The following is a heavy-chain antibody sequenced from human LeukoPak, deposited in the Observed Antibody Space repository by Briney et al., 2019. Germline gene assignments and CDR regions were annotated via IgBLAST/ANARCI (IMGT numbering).Heavy chain of an antibody. V-gene: IGHV3-48*03. Sequence: GGSLRLSCAASGFTFSTYEVNWVRQAPGKGLEWVSYISNSGSTIYYADSVKGRFTISRDNAKKSLYLQMNSLRAEDTAVYYCARGKSYYYDSSDYLPTWFDPWGQGTLVTVSS. CDR2: ISNSGSTI. D-gene: IGHD3-22*01. J-gene: IGHJ5*02. CDR1: GFTFSTYE. CDR3: ARGKSYYYDSSDYLPTWFDP.